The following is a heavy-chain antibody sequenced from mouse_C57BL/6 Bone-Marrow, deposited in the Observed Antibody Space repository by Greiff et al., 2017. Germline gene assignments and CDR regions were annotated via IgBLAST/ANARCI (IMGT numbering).Heavy chain of an antibody. CDR3: AKNELGGYFDV. J-gene: IGHJ1*03. V-gene: IGHV2-5*01. CDR1: GFSLTSYG. Sequence: VMLVESGPGLVQPSQSLSITCTVSGFSLTSYGVHWVRQSPGKGLEWLGVIWSGGSTDYNAAFMSRLSIAKDNSKSQVFFKRNSLQADDTAICYGAKNELGGYFDVWGTGTTVTVSS. D-gene: IGHD4-1*01. CDR2: IWSGGST.